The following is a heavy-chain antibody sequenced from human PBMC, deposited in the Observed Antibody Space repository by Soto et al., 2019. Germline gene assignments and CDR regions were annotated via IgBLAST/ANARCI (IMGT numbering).Heavy chain of an antibody. J-gene: IGHJ5*02. CDR3: VRGGLGFDP. Sequence: PGRSLRLSCASSGFTFRTYWMSWVRQAPGKGLEWVANIRQGGTEKYYVDSVKGRFTISRDDAKNSLYLQMNSLRVEDTAVYYCVRGGLGFDPWGQGTLVTVSS. CDR1: GFTFRTYW. D-gene: IGHD6-6*01. CDR2: IRQGGTEK. V-gene: IGHV3-7*01.